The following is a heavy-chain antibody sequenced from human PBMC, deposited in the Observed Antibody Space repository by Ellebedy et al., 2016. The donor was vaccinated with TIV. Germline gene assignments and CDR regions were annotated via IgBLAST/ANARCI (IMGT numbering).Heavy chain of an antibody. Sequence: SETLSLTXTVSGGSISTGDYYWSWFRQPPGKGLEWIGYICYSGSTYYNPSLKSRVTISVDRSKNQFSLKLSSVTAADTAVYYCARGDYSNYDGEYYFDYWGQGTLVTVSS. V-gene: IGHV4-30-4*01. CDR3: ARGDYSNYDGEYYFDY. J-gene: IGHJ4*02. CDR2: ICYSGST. D-gene: IGHD4-11*01. CDR1: GGSISTGDYY.